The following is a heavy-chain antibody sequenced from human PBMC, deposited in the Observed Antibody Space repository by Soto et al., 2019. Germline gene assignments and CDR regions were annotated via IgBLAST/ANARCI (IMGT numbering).Heavy chain of an antibody. V-gene: IGHV4-30-4*01. Sequence: SETLSLTCTVSGGSISSGDYYWSWIRQPPGKGLEWIGYIYYSGSTYYNPSLKSRVTISVDTSKNQFSLKLSSVTAADTAVYYCARVPRILYSIDDYWGQGTLVTVSS. CDR1: GGSISSGDYY. J-gene: IGHJ4*02. CDR3: ARVPRILYSIDDY. D-gene: IGHD2-8*01. CDR2: IYYSGST.